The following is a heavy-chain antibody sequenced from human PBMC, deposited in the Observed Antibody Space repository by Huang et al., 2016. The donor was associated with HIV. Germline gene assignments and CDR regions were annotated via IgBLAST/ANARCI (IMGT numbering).Heavy chain of an antibody. V-gene: IGHV4-39*02. CDR3: ARTGVAVSDDPEYFQH. CDR2: IYYSGTT. D-gene: IGHD3-3*01. J-gene: IGHJ1*01. CDR1: GDSINSNTFY. Sequence: LQESGPGLVGPSETLSLTCAVSGDSINSNTFYWGWFRRPPGKALEWIGSIYYSGTTYSNPALKGRVRIAVDASKNRIFLHLRSVTAADTGVYYCARTGVAVSDDPEYFQHWGQGALVTIS.